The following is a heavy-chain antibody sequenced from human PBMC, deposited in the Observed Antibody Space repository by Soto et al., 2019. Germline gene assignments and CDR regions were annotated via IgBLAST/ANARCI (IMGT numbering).Heavy chain of an antibody. Sequence: GGSLRLSCAASGFTFSTYALNWVRQAPGKGLEWVSTVTGSSNTYYADSVRGRFTISRDDSKRTLYLRMNTLRAEDAAVYYCARASGYGYTFGYVYFDYWGQGTLVTVSS. V-gene: IGHV3-23*01. CDR2: VTGSSNT. J-gene: IGHJ4*02. D-gene: IGHD5-18*01. CDR3: ARASGYGYTFGYVYFDY. CDR1: GFTFSTYA.